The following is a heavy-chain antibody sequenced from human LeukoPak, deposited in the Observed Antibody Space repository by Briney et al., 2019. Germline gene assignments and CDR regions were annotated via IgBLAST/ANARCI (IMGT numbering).Heavy chain of an antibody. CDR3: ARAKREWGKYPNFDY. D-gene: IGHD3-16*01. Sequence: GASVKVSCKASGYTFTSYGINWVRQAPGQGLERMGWINPNSGGTNYAQKFQGRVTMTRDTSISTAYMELSRLRSDDTAVYYCARAKREWGKYPNFDYWGQGTLVTVSS. J-gene: IGHJ4*02. V-gene: IGHV1-2*02. CDR2: INPNSGGT. CDR1: GYTFTSYG.